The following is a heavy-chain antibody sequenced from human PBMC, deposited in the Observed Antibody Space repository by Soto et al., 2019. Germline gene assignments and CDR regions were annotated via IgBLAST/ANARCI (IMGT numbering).Heavy chain of an antibody. CDR1: GFTFSSYW. Sequence: GGSLRLSCAASGFTFSSYWMHWVRQAPGKGLMWVSRIHNDGSTTRYAGSVKGRFTISRDNAKNTLYLQMSSLRVEDTAVYYCARDNWNSYWGQGTLVTVSS. CDR2: IHNDGSTT. CDR3: ARDNWNSY. D-gene: IGHD1-7*01. V-gene: IGHV3-74*01. J-gene: IGHJ4*01.